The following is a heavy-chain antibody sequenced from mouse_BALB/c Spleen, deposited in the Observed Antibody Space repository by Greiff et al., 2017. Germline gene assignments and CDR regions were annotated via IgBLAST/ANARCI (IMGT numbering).Heavy chain of an antibody. Sequence: VQLKESGPGLVAPSQSLSITCTVSGFSLTSYGVHWVRQPPGKGLEWLGVIWAGGSTNYNSALMSRLSISKDNSKSQVFLKMNSLQTDDTAMYYCARVGYYGSSLFAYWGQGTLVTVSA. D-gene: IGHD1-1*01. V-gene: IGHV2-9*02. CDR3: ARVGYYGSSLFAY. J-gene: IGHJ3*01. CDR2: IWAGGST. CDR1: GFSLTSYG.